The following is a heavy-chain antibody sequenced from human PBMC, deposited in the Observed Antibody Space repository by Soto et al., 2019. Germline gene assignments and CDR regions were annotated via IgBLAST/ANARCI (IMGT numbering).Heavy chain of an antibody. CDR3: ARSTRGSYYNHY. Sequence: PSETLSLTCAVYGGSFSGYYWSWIRQPPGKGLEWIGEINHSGSTNYNPSLKSRVTISVDTSKNQFSLKLSSVTAADTAVYYCARSTRGSYYNHYWGQGTLVTVSS. CDR2: INHSGST. CDR1: GGSFSGYY. V-gene: IGHV4-34*01. D-gene: IGHD3-10*01. J-gene: IGHJ4*02.